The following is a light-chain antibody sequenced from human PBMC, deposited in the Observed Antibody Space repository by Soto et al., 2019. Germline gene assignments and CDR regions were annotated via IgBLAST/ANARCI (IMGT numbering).Light chain of an antibody. CDR3: AQRVWPGT. Sequence: EIVLTQSPATLSLSPGERATLSCRASQSVSSQLAWYQHKPGQPPRLLIYDASNRATGIPDRFSGSGSGTDFTLTISNLEPEDFAVYYCAQRVWPGTVGQGTKVDIK. CDR2: DAS. CDR1: QSVSSQ. J-gene: IGKJ1*01. V-gene: IGKV3-11*01.